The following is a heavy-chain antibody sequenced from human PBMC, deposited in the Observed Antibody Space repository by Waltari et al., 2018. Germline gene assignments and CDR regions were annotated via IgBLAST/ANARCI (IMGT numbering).Heavy chain of an antibody. CDR1: GFTFSSYA. CDR3: AKDRSSSSWYDNYFDY. CDR2: ISGSGGST. Sequence: EVQLLESGGGLVQPGGSLRLSCAASGFTFSSYAMSWVRQAPGKGLEWVSAISGSGGSTYYTDSVKGRFTISRDNSKNTLYLQMNSLRAEDTAVYYCAKDRSSSSWYDNYFDYWGQGTLVTVSS. J-gene: IGHJ4*02. D-gene: IGHD6-13*01. V-gene: IGHV3-23*01.